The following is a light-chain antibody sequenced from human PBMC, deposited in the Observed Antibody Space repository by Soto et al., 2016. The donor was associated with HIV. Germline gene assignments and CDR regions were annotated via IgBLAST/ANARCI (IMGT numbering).Light chain of an antibody. CDR3: QQYYNVPLT. J-gene: IGKJ4*01. V-gene: IGKV1-33*01. Sequence: DIQMAQSPSSLSASVGDRVTITCQASQDISNYLNWYQQKPGKAPKLLIYDASNLETGVPSRFSGSGSATDFTFTISSLQPEDIATYYCQQYYNVPLTFGGGTKMEIK. CDR2: DAS. CDR1: QDISNY.